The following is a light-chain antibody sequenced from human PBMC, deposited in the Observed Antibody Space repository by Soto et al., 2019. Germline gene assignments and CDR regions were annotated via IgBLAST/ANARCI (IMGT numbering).Light chain of an antibody. Sequence: EIVLTQSPATLSLSPGERATLSCRASQSINRHLAWYQQKPGQAPRLLILDASDRATGIPARFSGSGSGTDSTLTISSLEPEDFAVYYCQQRSNWPPVTFGGGTKV. CDR2: DAS. CDR3: QQRSNWPPVT. J-gene: IGKJ4*01. CDR1: QSINRH. V-gene: IGKV3-11*01.